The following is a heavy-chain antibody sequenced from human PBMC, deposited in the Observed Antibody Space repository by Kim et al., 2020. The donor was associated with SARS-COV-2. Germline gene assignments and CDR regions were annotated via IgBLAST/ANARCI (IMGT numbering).Heavy chain of an antibody. CDR2: IYYSGST. Sequence: SETLSLTCTVSGGSISNNYWSWIRQPPGKGLEWIGYIYYSGSTNYNPSLKSRITLSVDTSKNQLSLKLSSVTAADTAVYYCARTGFGELLISGMDVWGQG. CDR3: ARTGFGELLISGMDV. D-gene: IGHD3-10*01. CDR1: GGSISNNY. J-gene: IGHJ6*02. V-gene: IGHV4-59*08.